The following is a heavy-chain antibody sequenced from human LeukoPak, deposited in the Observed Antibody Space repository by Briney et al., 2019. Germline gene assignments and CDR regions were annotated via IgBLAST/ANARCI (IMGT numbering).Heavy chain of an antibody. Sequence: GGSLRLSFAASGFTFSSYRRHWVRQAPGKGLEWITAIQYDGSKTYYADSVKGRFTISRDQSKNTLDLQMSSLRAEDTAMYYCARDSCSSPSCFDFWGQGTLVTVSS. D-gene: IGHD2-2*01. J-gene: IGHJ4*02. V-gene: IGHV3-33*05. CDR3: ARDSCSSPSCFDF. CDR1: GFTFSSYR. CDR2: IQYDGSKT.